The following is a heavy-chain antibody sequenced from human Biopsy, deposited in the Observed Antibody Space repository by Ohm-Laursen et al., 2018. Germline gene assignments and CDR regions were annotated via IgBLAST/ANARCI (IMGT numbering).Heavy chain of an antibody. CDR2: ISGYNGNT. D-gene: IGHD1-26*01. CDR1: GYFFSSYG. J-gene: IGHJ4*02. CDR3: VGGTGSQYFDY. V-gene: IGHV1-18*01. Sequence: GSSVKVSCKISGYFFSSYGLNWVRQAPGQGLEWMGRISGYNGNTNYAQKFQGRVTMTVDSSASTAYLELRSLRSDDTAFYYCVGGTGSQYFDYWGQGTLVTVSS.